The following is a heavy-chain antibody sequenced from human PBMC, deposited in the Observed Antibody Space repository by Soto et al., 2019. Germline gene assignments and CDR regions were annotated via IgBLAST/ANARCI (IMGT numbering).Heavy chain of an antibody. V-gene: IGHV3-11*01. J-gene: IGHJ4*02. CDR1: GFKFTDYY. CDR2: ISGSGDVI. D-gene: IGHD2-21*01. Sequence: QVQLVESGGGLVKPGGSLRLSCAASGFKFTDYYMSWVRQAPGKGLEWLSYISGSGDVIYYADFVKGRFTISRDNAKKSVFLQMRSLRADDTALYYCARAPDCCEGSCYRHFDLWGQGTRVAVSS. CDR3: ARAPDCCEGSCYRHFDL.